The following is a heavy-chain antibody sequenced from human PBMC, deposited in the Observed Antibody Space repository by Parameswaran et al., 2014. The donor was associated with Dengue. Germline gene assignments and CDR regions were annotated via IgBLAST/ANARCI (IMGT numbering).Heavy chain of an antibody. V-gene: IGHV1-69*01. D-gene: IGHD3-9*01. J-gene: IGHJ6*02. CDR3: ARSGFEGVRAAFYYYGMDV. CDR2: IIPIFGTA. Sequence: SWVRQAPGQGLKWMGGIIPIFGTANYAQKFQGRVTITADESTSTAYMELSSLRSEDTAVYYCARSGFEGVRAAFYYYGMDVWGQGTTVTVSS.